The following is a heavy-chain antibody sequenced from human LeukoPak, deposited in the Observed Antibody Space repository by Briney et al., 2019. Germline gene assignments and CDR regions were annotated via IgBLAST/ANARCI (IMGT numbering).Heavy chain of an antibody. Sequence: GGSLRLSCAASGFTFSSYGMHWVRQAPGKGLEWVAVISYDGSNKYYADSVKGRFTISRDNSKNTLYLQMNSLRAEDTAVYYCARGHARGYDFPIDYWGQGTLVTVSS. D-gene: IGHD5-12*01. CDR3: ARGHARGYDFPIDY. J-gene: IGHJ4*02. CDR2: ISYDGSNK. V-gene: IGHV3-30*03. CDR1: GFTFSSYG.